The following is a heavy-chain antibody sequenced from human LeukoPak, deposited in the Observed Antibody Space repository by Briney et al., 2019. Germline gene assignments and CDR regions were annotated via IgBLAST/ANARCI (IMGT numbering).Heavy chain of an antibody. V-gene: IGHV4-4*07. CDR1: GGSISSYY. D-gene: IGHD4/OR15-4a*01. CDR3: ARELRGARYYYYMDV. Sequence: PSETLSLTCTVSGGSISSYYCSWIRQPAGKGLEWIGRIYTSGSTNYNPSLKSRVTMSVDTSKNQFSLKLSSVTAADTAVYYCARELRGARYYYYMDVWGKGTTVTVSS. J-gene: IGHJ6*03. CDR2: IYTSGST.